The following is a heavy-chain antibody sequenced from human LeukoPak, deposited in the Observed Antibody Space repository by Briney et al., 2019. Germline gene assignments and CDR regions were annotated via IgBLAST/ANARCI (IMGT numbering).Heavy chain of an antibody. D-gene: IGHD2-15*01. V-gene: IGHV1-18*01. CDR2: ISAYNGNT. CDR3: ARDCSGSSCYWIH. Sequence: ASVKVSCKASGYTFSSYGISWVRQAPGQGLEWLRYISAYNGNTNYAQKVQGRITMTTDTSTSTAYMEMRSLRSDDTAVYYCARDCSGSSCYWIHWGQGTLVTVPS. J-gene: IGHJ4*02. CDR1: GYTFSSYG.